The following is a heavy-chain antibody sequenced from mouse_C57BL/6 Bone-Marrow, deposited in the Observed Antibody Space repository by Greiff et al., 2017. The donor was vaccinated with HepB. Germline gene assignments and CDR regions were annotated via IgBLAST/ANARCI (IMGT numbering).Heavy chain of an antibody. CDR1: GFTFSSYA. J-gene: IGHJ3*01. V-gene: IGHV5-4*01. CDR2: ISDGGSYT. Sequence: DVMLVESGGGLVKPGGSLKLSCAASGFTFSSYAMSWVRQTPEKRLEWVATISDGGSYTYYPDNVKGRFTISRDNAKNNLYLQMSHLKSEDTAMSYCARDQGYYYGRGACFAYWGQGTLVTVSS. D-gene: IGHD1-1*01. CDR3: ARDQGYYYGRGACFAY.